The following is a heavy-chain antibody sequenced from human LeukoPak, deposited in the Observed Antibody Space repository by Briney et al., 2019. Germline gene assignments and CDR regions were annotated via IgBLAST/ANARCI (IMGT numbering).Heavy chain of an antibody. CDR1: GYTFTSYG. V-gene: IGHV1-18*01. J-gene: IGHJ4*02. CDR3: ARTLSSVSSGWYYFDH. CDR2: ISASNGNT. Sequence: ASLKVSCKASGYTFTSYGISWVRQAPGQGLEWMGWISASNGNTAYAQKVQGRVTVTTDTSTSTAYMEVRSLRSDDTAVYYCARTLSSVSSGWYYFDHWGQGTLVTVSS. D-gene: IGHD6-19*01.